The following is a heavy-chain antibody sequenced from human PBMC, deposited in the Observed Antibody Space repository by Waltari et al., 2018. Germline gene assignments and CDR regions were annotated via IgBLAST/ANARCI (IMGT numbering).Heavy chain of an antibody. D-gene: IGHD1-26*01. CDR1: GFSLTPTGMR. J-gene: IGHJ4*02. CDR2: TDWDGDV. V-gene: IGHV2-70*04. CDR3: ARGGGAYTYHFDN. Sequence: QVTLKESGPALVQPTQPLTLACTFSGFSLTPTGMRMIWISPLPGKALEWLARTDWDGDVFYNPSLNTTLTTPKHTSSNQLVLRLTIMDPADTATYYCARGGGAYTYHFDNWSQGTLFSVSS.